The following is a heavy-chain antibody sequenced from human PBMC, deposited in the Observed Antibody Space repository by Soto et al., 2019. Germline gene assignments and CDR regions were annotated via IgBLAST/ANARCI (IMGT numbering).Heavy chain of an antibody. CDR2: ISSSSSYI. CDR1: GFTFSSYS. V-gene: IGHV3-21*01. CDR3: ATDSRLLREWLGKGMDV. J-gene: IGHJ6*02. D-gene: IGHD3-3*01. Sequence: EVQLVESGGGLVKPGGSLRLSCAASGFTFSSYSMNWVRQAPGKGLEWVSSISSSSSYIYYADSVKGRFTISRDNAKNSLYLQMNSLRAEDTAVYYCATDSRLLREWLGKGMDVWGQGTTVTVSS.